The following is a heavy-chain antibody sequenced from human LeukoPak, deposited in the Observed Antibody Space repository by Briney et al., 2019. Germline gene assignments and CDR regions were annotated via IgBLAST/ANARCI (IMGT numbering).Heavy chain of an antibody. J-gene: IGHJ5*02. V-gene: IGHV1-2*02. CDR1: GYTFTTYD. CDR2: INPNSGGT. CDR3: ARDHDWNYFWFDP. D-gene: IGHD1-7*01. Sequence: ASVKVSCKAFGYTFTTYDIIWVRQAAGQGLEWMGWINPNSGGTNYAQKFQGRVTMTRDTSISTAYMELSRLRSDDTAVYYCARDHDWNYFWFDPWGQGTLVTVSS.